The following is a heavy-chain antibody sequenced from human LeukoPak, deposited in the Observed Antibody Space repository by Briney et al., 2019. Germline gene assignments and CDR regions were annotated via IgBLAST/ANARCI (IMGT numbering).Heavy chain of an antibody. Sequence: SETLSLTCAVYGGSFSGYYWSWIRQPPGKGLEWIGEINHSGSTNYNPSLKSRVTISVDTSKNQFSLKLSSVTAADTAVYYCARVYSGYYFPEYWGQGTLVTVSS. CDR1: GGSFSGYY. J-gene: IGHJ4*02. CDR3: ARVYSGYYFPEY. CDR2: INHSGST. V-gene: IGHV4-34*01. D-gene: IGHD1-26*01.